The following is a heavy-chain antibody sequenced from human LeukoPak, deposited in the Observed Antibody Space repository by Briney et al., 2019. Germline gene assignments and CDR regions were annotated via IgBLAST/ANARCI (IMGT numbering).Heavy chain of an antibody. CDR3: ARDGYSGYDFFDY. D-gene: IGHD5-12*01. CDR2: IYSGGST. J-gene: IGHJ4*02. Sequence: PGGSLRLSCAASGFTVSSNYMSWVRLAPGKGLEWVSVIYSGGSTYYADSVKGRFTISRDNSKNTLYLQMNSLRAEDTAVYYCARDGYSGYDFFDYWGQGTLVTVSS. V-gene: IGHV3-66*01. CDR1: GFTVSSNY.